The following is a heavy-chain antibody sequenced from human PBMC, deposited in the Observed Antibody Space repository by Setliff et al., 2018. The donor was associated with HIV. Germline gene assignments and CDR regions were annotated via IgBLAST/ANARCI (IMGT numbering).Heavy chain of an antibody. Sequence: PSETLSLTCTVSGGSISSSSYYWGWIRQPPGKGLEWIGNIFCSGHTFYNPSLKSRVTISVDTSKNQFSLKLSSVTAADTAVYYCARGIAAAGRWGQGTLVTVSS. CDR3: ARGIAAAGR. V-gene: IGHV4-39*07. CDR1: GGSISSSSYY. CDR2: IFCSGHT. J-gene: IGHJ4*02. D-gene: IGHD6-13*01.